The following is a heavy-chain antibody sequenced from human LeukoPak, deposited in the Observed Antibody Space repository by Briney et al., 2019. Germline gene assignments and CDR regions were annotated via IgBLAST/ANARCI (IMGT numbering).Heavy chain of an antibody. CDR2: ISYDGSNK. V-gene: IGHV3-30-3*01. Sequence: GRSLRLSCAASEFTFSSYTMHWVRQAPGKGLEWVALISYDGSNKYYADSVKGRFTISRDNSRNTLYLQMNSLRAEDTALYYCASAAGPFDNWGQGTLVTVSS. J-gene: IGHJ4*02. D-gene: IGHD6-19*01. CDR1: EFTFSSYT. CDR3: ASAAGPFDN.